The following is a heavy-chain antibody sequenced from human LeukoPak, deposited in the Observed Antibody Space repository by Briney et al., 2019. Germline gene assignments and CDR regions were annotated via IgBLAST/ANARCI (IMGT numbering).Heavy chain of an antibody. Sequence: PSETLSLTCTVSGGSISRYSWSWIRQPPGKGLECIGYIYDSGSTNYNPSLKSRVAISVDKFKNQFSLKLSYVTAADTAVYYCARLSHYFDSSGYYYVRFFDYWGQGTLVTVSS. CDR3: ARLSHYFDSSGYYYVRFFDY. D-gene: IGHD3-22*01. J-gene: IGHJ4*02. CDR1: GGSISRYS. CDR2: IYDSGST. V-gene: IGHV4-59*08.